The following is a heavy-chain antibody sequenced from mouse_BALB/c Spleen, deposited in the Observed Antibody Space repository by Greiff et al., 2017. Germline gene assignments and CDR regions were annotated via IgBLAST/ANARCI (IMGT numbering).Heavy chain of an antibody. V-gene: IGHV1S81*02. D-gene: IGHD2-1*01. CDR1: GYTFTSYY. CDR3: TRRIRSTMDY. CDR2: INPSNGGT. J-gene: IGHJ2*01. Sequence: QVQLKQPGAELVKPGASVKLSCKASGYTFTSYYMYWVKQRPGQGLEWIGGINPSNGGTNFNEKFKSKATLTVDKSSSTAYMQLSSLTSEDSAVYYCTRRIRSTMDYWGQGTTLTVSS.